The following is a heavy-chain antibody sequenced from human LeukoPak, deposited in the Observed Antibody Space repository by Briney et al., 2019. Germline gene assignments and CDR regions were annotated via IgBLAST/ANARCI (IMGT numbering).Heavy chain of an antibody. V-gene: IGHV3-74*01. D-gene: IGHD2-15*01. CDR3: ARMAQLLLEGFDY. J-gene: IGHJ4*02. Sequence: GGSLRLSCAASGFTFSSYWMHWVRQAPGKGLVWVSRINSDGSSISYADSVKGRFTISRDNAKNTLYLQMNSLRVEDTAVYYCARMAQLLLEGFDYWGQGTLVTVSS. CDR1: GFTFSSYW. CDR2: INSDGSSI.